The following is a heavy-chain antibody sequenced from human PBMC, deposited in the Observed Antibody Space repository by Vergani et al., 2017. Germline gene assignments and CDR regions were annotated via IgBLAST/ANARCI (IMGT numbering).Heavy chain of an antibody. CDR2: IIPIFGTA. J-gene: IGHJ3*02. D-gene: IGHD3-22*01. CDR3: ARNYYDSSGYYYPPAAFDI. V-gene: IGHV1-69*01. Sequence: QVQLVQSGAEVKKPGSSVKVSCKASGGTFSSYAISWVRQAPGPGLEWMGGIIPIFGTANYAQKFQGRVTITADESTSTAYMELSSLRSEDTAVYYCARNYYDSSGYYYPPAAFDIWGQGTMVTVSS. CDR1: GGTFSSYA.